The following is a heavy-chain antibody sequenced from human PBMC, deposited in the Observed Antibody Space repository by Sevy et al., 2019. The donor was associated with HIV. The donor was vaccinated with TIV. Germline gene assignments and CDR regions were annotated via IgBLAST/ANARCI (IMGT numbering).Heavy chain of an antibody. CDR3: ARDLYDSSGYYYYYGMDV. CDR1: GYTFTGYY. CDR2: INPNSGGT. J-gene: IGHJ6*02. Sequence: ASVKVSCKASGYTFTGYYMHWVRQAPGQGLEWMGWINPNSGGTNYAQKFQGRVTMTRDMSISTAYMELSRLRSDDTAVYYCARDLYDSSGYYYYYGMDVWGQGTTVTVSS. V-gene: IGHV1-2*02. D-gene: IGHD3-22*01.